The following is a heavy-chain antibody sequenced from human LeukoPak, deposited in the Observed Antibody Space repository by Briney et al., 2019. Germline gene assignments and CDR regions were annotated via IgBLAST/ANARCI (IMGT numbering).Heavy chain of an antibody. V-gene: IGHV1-8*01. D-gene: IGHD5/OR15-5a*01. CDR1: GYTFTSYD. CDR2: MNPNSGNT. CDR3: ARGRWSTTTASYYFDS. J-gene: IGHJ4*02. Sequence: GGPVKVSCKASGYTFTSYDINWVRQATGQGLEWMGWMNPNSGNTGYAQKFQGRVTMTRDRSASTAYLELSSLRSEDTALYYCARGRWSTTTASYYFDSWGQGTLVTVS.